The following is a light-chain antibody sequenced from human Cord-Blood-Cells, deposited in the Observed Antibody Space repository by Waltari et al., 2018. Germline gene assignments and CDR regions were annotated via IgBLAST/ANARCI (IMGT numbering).Light chain of an antibody. CDR3: CSYAGSSTWV. V-gene: IGLV2-23*01. CDR1: SRDVGSYNL. CDR2: EGS. Sequence: QSALTPPASVSGSPGPSITISCTGTSRDVGSYNLVSWYQQHPGKAPKLMIYEGSKRPSGVSNRFSGSKSGNTASLTISGLQAEDEADYYCCSYAGSSTWVFGGGTKLTVL. J-gene: IGLJ3*02.